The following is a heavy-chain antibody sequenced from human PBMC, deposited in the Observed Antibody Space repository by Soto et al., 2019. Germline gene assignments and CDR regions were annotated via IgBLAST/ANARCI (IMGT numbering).Heavy chain of an antibody. CDR2: IYYRGST. D-gene: IGHD1-7*01. Sequence: SETLSLTCTVSGGSVTSGSYYWGWIRQPPEKGLEWIGYIYYRGSTSYNPSLKIRVTISLDTSKSQFSLELTSVTAADTAVYFCARDRRTGTTHPYYGMDVWGQGTTVTVSS. CDR3: ARDRRTGTTHPYYGMDV. J-gene: IGHJ6*02. V-gene: IGHV4-61*01. CDR1: GGSVTSGSYY.